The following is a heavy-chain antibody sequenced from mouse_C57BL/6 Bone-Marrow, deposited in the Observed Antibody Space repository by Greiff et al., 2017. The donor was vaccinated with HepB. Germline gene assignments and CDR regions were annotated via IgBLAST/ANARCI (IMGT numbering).Heavy chain of an antibody. CDR2: IYYSGTI. CDR1: GISITTGNYR. V-gene: IGHV3-5*01. Sequence: DVQLQESGPGLVKPSQSVFLTCTVTGISITTGNYRWSWIRQFPGNKLEWIGYIYYSGTITYNPSLTSRTTITRDTPKNQFFLEMNSLTAEDTATYYCAGAYYYGSSPYYAMDYWGQGTSVTVSS. CDR3: AGAYYYGSSPYYAMDY. J-gene: IGHJ4*01. D-gene: IGHD1-1*01.